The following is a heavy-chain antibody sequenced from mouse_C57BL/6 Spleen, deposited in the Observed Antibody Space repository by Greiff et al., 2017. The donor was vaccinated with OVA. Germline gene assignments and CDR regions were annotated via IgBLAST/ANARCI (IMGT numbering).Heavy chain of an antibody. D-gene: IGHD1-1*01. J-gene: IGHJ4*01. CDR2: INYDGSST. CDR1: GFTFSDYY. V-gene: IGHV5-16*01. CDR3: ARWYGSSYGQSYAIDY. Sequence: DVKLVESEGGLVQPGSSMKLSCTASGFTFSDYYMAWVRQVPEKGLEWVAHINYDGSSTYYLDSLKSRFIISRDNATNILYLQMSSLKSEDTATDYCARWYGSSYGQSYAIDYWGQGTSVTVSS.